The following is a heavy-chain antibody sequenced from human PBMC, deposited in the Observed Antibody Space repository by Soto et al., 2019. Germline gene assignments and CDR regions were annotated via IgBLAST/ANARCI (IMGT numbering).Heavy chain of an antibody. J-gene: IGHJ4*02. D-gene: IGHD1-26*01. CDR2: VIPILGAS. Sequence: QVQLVQSGAEVKKPGSSVKVSCKASGDTFTGYTITWVRQAPGQGLEWVGRVIPILGASNFAQKFQGRVTMSADKSTDTAYMVLTGLTSEDTAVYYCARSRGSYYTNFDSWGQGTLVTVSS. CDR3: ARSRGSYYTNFDS. V-gene: IGHV1-69*08. CDR1: GDTFTGYT.